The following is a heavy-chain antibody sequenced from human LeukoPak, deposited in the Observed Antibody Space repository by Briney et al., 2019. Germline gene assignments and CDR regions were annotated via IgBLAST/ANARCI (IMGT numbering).Heavy chain of an antibody. D-gene: IGHD5-18*01. V-gene: IGHV3-66*03. J-gene: IGHJ4*02. Sequence: GGSLRLSCAASGFIVSHNYMSWVRQAPGKGLELVSAISCSCGSTYYADSVTGRFTISRDNAKNSLYLQMNRLRAEDTAVYYCARRAKTERGYSYGLDYWGQGTLVTVSS. CDR3: ARRAKTERGYSYGLDY. CDR2: ISCSCGST. CDR1: GFIVSHNY.